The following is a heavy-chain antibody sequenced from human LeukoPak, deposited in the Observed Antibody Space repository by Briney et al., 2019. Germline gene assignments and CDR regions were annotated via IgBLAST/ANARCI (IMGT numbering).Heavy chain of an antibody. CDR2: IWYDGSNK. J-gene: IGHJ6*03. V-gene: IGHV3-33*06. CDR3: VKVFPGGGRGSYYGRSKYYYYYMDV. CDR1: GFTFSSYG. D-gene: IGHD1-26*01. Sequence: GGSLRLSCAASGFTFSSYGMHWVREAPGKGLEWVAVIWYDGSNKYYADSVKGRFTISRDNSKNTLYLQMNSLRAEDTAVYYCVKVFPGGGRGSYYGRSKYYYYYMDVWGKGTTVTVSS.